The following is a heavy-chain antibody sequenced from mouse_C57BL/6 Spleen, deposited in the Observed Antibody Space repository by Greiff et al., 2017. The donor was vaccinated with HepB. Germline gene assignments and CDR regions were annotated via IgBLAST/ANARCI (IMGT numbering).Heavy chain of an antibody. CDR1: GYTFTDYE. V-gene: IGHV1-15*01. CDR3: TRRGFYYYGSSYYWYFDV. J-gene: IGHJ1*03. D-gene: IGHD1-1*01. Sequence: VQVVESGAELVRPGASVTLSCKASGYTFTDYEMHWVKQTPVHGLEWIGAIDPETGGTAYNQKFKGKAILTADKSSSTAYMELRSLTSEDSAVYYCTRRGFYYYGSSYYWYFDVWGTGTTVTVSS. CDR2: IDPETGGT.